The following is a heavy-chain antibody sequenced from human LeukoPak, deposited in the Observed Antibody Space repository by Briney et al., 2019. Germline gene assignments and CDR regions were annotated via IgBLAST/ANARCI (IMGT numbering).Heavy chain of an antibody. D-gene: IGHD4-11*01. J-gene: IGHJ5*02. CDR2: IYSGGST. CDR3: ARDRVTTDTNWFDP. Sequence: PGGSLRLSCAASGFTVSSNYMSWARQAPGKGLEWVSVIYSGGSTYYADSVKGRFTISRDNSKNTLYLQMNSLRAEDTAVYYCARDRVTTDTNWFDPWGQGTLVTVSS. V-gene: IGHV3-66*01. CDR1: GFTVSSNY.